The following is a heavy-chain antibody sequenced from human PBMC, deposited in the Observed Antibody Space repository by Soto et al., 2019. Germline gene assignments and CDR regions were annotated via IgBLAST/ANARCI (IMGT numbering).Heavy chain of an antibody. CDR1: GFKFSNYA. Sequence: PGGSLRLSCAASGFKFSNYAMSWVRQAPGKGLECVSLISATGGGTYYADSVKGRFTISRDNSHNTLYLQVHSLTAEDTAVYYCAKDRREGGNSAFYLDFWGQGAQVTVSS. J-gene: IGHJ4*02. CDR3: AKDRREGGNSAFYLDF. V-gene: IGHV3-23*01. CDR2: ISATGGGT. D-gene: IGHD3-16*01.